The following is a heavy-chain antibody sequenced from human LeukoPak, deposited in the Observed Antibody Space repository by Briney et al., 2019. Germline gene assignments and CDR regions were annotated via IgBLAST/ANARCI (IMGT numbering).Heavy chain of an antibody. V-gene: IGHV4-61*02. CDR2: IYTSGST. Sequence: SQTLSLTCTVSGGSISSGSYYWSWIRQPAGKGLEWIGRIYTSGSTNYNPSLKSRVTISVDTSKNQFSLKLSSVTAADTAVYYCAYTAWDYYYYMDVWGKGTTVTVSS. CDR3: AYTAWDYYYYMDV. D-gene: IGHD1-26*01. J-gene: IGHJ6*03. CDR1: GGSISSGSYY.